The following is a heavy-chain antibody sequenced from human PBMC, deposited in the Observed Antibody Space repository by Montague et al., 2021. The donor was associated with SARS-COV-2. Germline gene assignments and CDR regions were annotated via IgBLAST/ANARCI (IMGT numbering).Heavy chain of an antibody. V-gene: IGHV4-39*01. CDR2: IYYTGST. Sequence: SETLSLTCTVSGGSISSSSYYWGWIRQPPGKGLEWIGSIYYTGSTYYNPSLKSRVTISVDTSKNQFSLKLSSVTAADTAVYYSERHGYYESYDAFDIWGQGTLVTVSS. CDR1: GGSISSSSYY. D-gene: IGHD3-22*01. CDR3: ERHGYYESYDAFDI. J-gene: IGHJ3*02.